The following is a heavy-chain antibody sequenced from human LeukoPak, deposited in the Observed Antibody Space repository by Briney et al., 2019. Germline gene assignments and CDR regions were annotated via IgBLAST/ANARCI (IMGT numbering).Heavy chain of an antibody. D-gene: IGHD3-22*01. CDR3: ARDFGYYDLSVTDY. Sequence: PGGSLRLSCAASGFIFSSYGMHWVRQAPGKGLEWVATIWYDGSNKQYVDSVKGRFAISRDNPKNTLYLQMNSLRAEDTAVYYCARDFGYYDLSVTDYWGQGTLVTVSS. CDR1: GFIFSSYG. V-gene: IGHV3-33*01. J-gene: IGHJ4*02. CDR2: IWYDGSNK.